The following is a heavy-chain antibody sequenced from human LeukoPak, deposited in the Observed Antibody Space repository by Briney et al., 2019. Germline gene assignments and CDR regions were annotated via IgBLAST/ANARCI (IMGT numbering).Heavy chain of an antibody. V-gene: IGHV3-21*04. CDR3: AKDTEQTIGSTGY. CDR2: ISSSSYI. CDR1: GFTFSSYS. D-gene: IGHD2-8*02. Sequence: GGSLRLSCAASGFTFSSYSMNWVRQAPGKGLEWVSSISSSSYIYYADSVKGRFTISRDNAKNSLYLQMNSLRAEDTAVYYCAKDTEQTIGSTGYWGQGTLVTVSS. J-gene: IGHJ4*02.